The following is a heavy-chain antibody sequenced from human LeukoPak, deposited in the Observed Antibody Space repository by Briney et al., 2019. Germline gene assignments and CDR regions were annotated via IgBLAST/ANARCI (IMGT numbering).Heavy chain of an antibody. CDR3: ARGASDSSGYCSFNWFDP. V-gene: IGHV1-18*01. CDR1: GYTFTSYG. CDR2: ISAYNGNT. D-gene: IGHD3-22*01. J-gene: IGHJ5*02. Sequence: GASVKVSCKASGYTFTSYGISWVRQAPGQGLEWMGWISAYNGNTNYAQKLQGRVTMTTDTSTSTAYMELRSLRSDDTAVYYCARGASDSSGYCSFNWFDPWGQGTLVTVSS.